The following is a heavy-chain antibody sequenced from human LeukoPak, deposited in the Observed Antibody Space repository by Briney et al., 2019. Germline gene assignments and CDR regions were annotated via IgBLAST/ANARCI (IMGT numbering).Heavy chain of an antibody. Sequence: APVKVSCKASGYTFTSYGISWVRQAPGQGLEWMGWISAYNGNTNYAQKLQGRVTMTTDTSTSTAYMELRSLRSDDTALYYCAREDLAYCGGDCYSNWFDPWGQGTLVTVSS. CDR3: AREDLAYCGGDCYSNWFDP. CDR2: ISAYNGNT. D-gene: IGHD2-21*02. CDR1: GYTFTSYG. V-gene: IGHV1-18*01. J-gene: IGHJ5*02.